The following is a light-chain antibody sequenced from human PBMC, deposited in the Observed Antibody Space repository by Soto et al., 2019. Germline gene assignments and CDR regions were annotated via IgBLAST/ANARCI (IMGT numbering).Light chain of an antibody. J-gene: IGLJ1*01. Sequence: HSVLTQPPSVSAAPGQKVTISCSGSTSNIGNDFVSWYQHLPGSAPKLVIFDNSKRPSGIPDRLSASKSGTSATLGITGLQTGDEADYYCGTWDSSLSAYVFGTGTKVTVL. CDR2: DNS. CDR1: TSNIGNDF. CDR3: GTWDSSLSAYV. V-gene: IGLV1-51*01.